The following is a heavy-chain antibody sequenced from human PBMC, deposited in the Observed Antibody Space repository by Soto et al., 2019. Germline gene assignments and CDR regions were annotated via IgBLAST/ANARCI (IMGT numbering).Heavy chain of an antibody. CDR3: ARGGKGYDFWTAPYDAFDI. CDR1: GGSISSYY. CDR2: IYYSGST. V-gene: IGHV4-59*01. J-gene: IGHJ3*02. D-gene: IGHD3-3*01. Sequence: PSETLSLTCTVSGGSISSYYWSWIRQPPGKGLEWIGYIYYSGSTNYNPSLKSRVTISVDTSKNQFSLKLSSGTAADTAVYYCARGGKGYDFWTAPYDAFDIWGQGTMVTVS.